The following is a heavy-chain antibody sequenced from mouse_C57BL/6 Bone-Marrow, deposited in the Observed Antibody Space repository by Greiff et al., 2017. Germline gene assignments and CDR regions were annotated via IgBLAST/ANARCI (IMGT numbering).Heavy chain of an antibody. CDR3: ARDHDEDGFDY. J-gene: IGHJ2*01. Sequence: EVMLVESEGGLVQPGSSMKLSCTASGFTFSDYYMAWVRQVPEKGLEWVANINYDGSSTYYLDSLKSRFIISRDNAKNILYLQMSSLKSEDTATYYCARDHDEDGFDYWGQGTTLTVSS. D-gene: IGHD2-12*01. CDR2: INYDGSST. V-gene: IGHV5-16*01. CDR1: GFTFSDYY.